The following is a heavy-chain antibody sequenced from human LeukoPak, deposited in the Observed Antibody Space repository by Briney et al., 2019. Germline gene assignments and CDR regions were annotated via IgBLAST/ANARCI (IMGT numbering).Heavy chain of an antibody. CDR3: ARGEAYLPHNT. V-gene: IGHV4-31*03. D-gene: IGHD2-21*01. Sequence: SETLSLTRTVSGGSISSGGYYWSWIRQHPGKGLEWIGYIYYSGSTYYNPSLKSRVTISVDTSKNQFSLKLSSVTAADTAVYYCARGEAYLPHNTWGQGTLVTVSS. CDR2: IYYSGST. J-gene: IGHJ5*02. CDR1: GGSISSGGYY.